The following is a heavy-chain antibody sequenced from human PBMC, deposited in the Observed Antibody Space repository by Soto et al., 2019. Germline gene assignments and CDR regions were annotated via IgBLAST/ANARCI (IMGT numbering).Heavy chain of an antibody. CDR2: ISFDGSER. CDR1: GLTFRDSG. CDR3: ANGKGGVRYYYGMDV. J-gene: IGHJ6*02. Sequence: QVQLVESGGGVVQPGTSLRLTCVVSGLTFRDSGMHWVRQAPGKGLEWVAVISFDGSERHYRDSVKGRFSISRDNSRNTLYLQMTSLRGDDSAVYYCANGKGGVRYYYGMDVWGQGSTVTVSS. D-gene: IGHD1-26*01. V-gene: IGHV3-30*18.